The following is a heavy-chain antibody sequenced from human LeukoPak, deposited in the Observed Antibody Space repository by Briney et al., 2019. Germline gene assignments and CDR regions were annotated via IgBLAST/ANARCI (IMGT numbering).Heavy chain of an antibody. J-gene: IGHJ3*02. D-gene: IGHD2-8*01. CDR1: GFTFSSYA. Sequence: GGSLRLSCAASGFTFSSYAMNWVRQAPGKGLEYVSAISSNGGSTYYANSVKGRSTISRDNSKNTLYLQMGSLRAEDMAVYYCASENGAFDIWGQGTMVTVSS. CDR3: ASENGAFDI. CDR2: ISSNGGST. V-gene: IGHV3-64*01.